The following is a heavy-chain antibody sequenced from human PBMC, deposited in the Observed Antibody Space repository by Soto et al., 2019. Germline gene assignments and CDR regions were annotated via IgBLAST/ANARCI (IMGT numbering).Heavy chain of an antibody. Sequence: QVHIMQSGAEVKKPGSSVKVSCRTSGGTFTSLTITWVREAPGQGLEWMGRIIPILGIADYAQKFQGRVTITADISTSTAYMEVSSLTSEDTAVYYCMRAGTLSQETGDFWGQGSLVTVSS. V-gene: IGHV1-69*02. D-gene: IGHD1-1*01. CDR1: GGTFTSLT. J-gene: IGHJ4*02. CDR3: MRAGTLSQETGDF. CDR2: IIPILGIA.